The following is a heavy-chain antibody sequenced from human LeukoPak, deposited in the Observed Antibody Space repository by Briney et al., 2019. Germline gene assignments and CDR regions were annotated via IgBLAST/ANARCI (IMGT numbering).Heavy chain of an antibody. CDR3: AKDRWGNYYDSSGYLNDAFDI. V-gene: IGHV3-9*01. J-gene: IGHJ3*02. D-gene: IGHD3-22*01. Sequence: PGGSLRLSCAASGFTFDDYAMHWVRQAPGKGLEWVSGISWNSDSIGYADSVKGRFTISRDNAKNSLYLQMNSLRAEDTALYYCAKDRWGNYYDSSGYLNDAFDIWGQGTMVTVSS. CDR1: GFTFDDYA. CDR2: ISWNSDSI.